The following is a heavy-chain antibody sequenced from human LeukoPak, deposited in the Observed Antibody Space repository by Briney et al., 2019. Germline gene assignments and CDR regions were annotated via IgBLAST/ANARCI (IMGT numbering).Heavy chain of an antibody. V-gene: IGHV1-69*06. J-gene: IGHJ3*02. CDR2: IIPIFGTA. D-gene: IGHD5-24*01. CDR1: GGTFSSYA. CDR3: ARVRDGYNDAYDI. Sequence: SVKVSCKASGGTFSSYAIYWVRQAPGQGLEWMGGIIPIFGTANYAQKFQGRVTITADKSTSTAYMELSSLRSEDTAVYYCARVRDGYNDAYDIWGQGTMVTVSS.